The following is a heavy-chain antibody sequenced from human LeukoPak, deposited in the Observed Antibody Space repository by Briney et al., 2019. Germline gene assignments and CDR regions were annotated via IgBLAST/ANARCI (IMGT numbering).Heavy chain of an antibody. CDR1: GGSISSYY. J-gene: IGHJ4*02. CDR3: AAYGIAVAGIDY. V-gene: IGHV4-59*08. Sequence: WETLSLTCTVSGGSISSYYWSWIRQPPGKGLEWIGYIYYSGSTNYNPSLKSRVTISVDTSKNQFSLKLSSVTAADTAVYYCAAYGIAVAGIDYWGQGNLVTVSS. CDR2: IYYSGST. D-gene: IGHD6-19*01.